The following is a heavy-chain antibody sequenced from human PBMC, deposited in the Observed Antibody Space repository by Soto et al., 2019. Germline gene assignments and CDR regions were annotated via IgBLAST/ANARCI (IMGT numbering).Heavy chain of an antibody. V-gene: IGHV3-23*01. J-gene: IGHJ4*02. D-gene: IGHD2-2*01. CDR3: ANSLSSTVDY. CDR2: ISGSGGST. Sequence: RRLSCAASGFTFSSYAMSWVRQAPGKGLEWVSAISGSGGSTYYADSVKGRFTISRDNSKNTLYLQMNSLRAEDTDVYYCANSLSSTVDYWGQGTLVTVSS. CDR1: GFTFSSYA.